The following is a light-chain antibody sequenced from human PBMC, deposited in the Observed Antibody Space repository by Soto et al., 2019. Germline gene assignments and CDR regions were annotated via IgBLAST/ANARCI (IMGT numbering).Light chain of an antibody. CDR3: QQRSNWPPQIT. J-gene: IGKJ5*01. Sequence: EIVMTQSPATLSVSPGERATLSCRASQSVTTYLAWYQQKTGQAPRLLIYDASDRATGIPARFSGSGSGTDFTLTISSLEPEDFAVYYCQQRSNWPPQITFGQGTRRENK. CDR2: DAS. V-gene: IGKV3-11*01. CDR1: QSVTTY.